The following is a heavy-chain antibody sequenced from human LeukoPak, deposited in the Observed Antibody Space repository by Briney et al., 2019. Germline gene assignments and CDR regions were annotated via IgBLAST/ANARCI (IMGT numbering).Heavy chain of an antibody. J-gene: IGHJ4*02. Sequence: AGGSLRLSGAASGFTFSSYAMHWVRQAPGKGLECVAVISYDGNNKNYADFVKGRFAISRDNSKNTLYLQMNSLRAEDTAVYYCARVLAYYDTSGAPGYWGQGTLVTVSS. CDR1: GFTFSSYA. CDR3: ARVLAYYDTSGAPGY. CDR2: ISYDGNNK. D-gene: IGHD3-22*01. V-gene: IGHV3-30*09.